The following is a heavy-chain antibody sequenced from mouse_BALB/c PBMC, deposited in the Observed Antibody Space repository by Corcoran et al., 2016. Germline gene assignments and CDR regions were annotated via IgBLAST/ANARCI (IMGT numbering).Heavy chain of an antibody. V-gene: IGHV14-3*02. CDR1: GLNIKDTY. J-gene: IGHJ4*01. CDR3: ARWYYAMDY. CDR2: IDPANGNT. Sequence: EVQLQQSGAELVKPGASVKLSCTASGLNIKDTYMHWVKQRTEQGLDWIGRIDPANGNTKYDPKFQGKATITADTSSNTAYLQLSSLTSEDTAVYYCARWYYAMDYWGQGTSVTVSS.